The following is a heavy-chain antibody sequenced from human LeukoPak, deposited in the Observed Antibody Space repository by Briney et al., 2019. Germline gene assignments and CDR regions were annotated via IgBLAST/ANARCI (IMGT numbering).Heavy chain of an antibody. D-gene: IGHD3-22*01. J-gene: IGHJ3*02. Sequence: KPSETLSLTCTVSGGSISGYYWSWIWQSPGKGLVWIGYMYYSGSTNYNPSLKSRVTMSVDMSKNQFSLKLSSVTAADTALYYCARHFTYYYDSSGYPRDAFDIWGQGTMVTVSS. CDR1: GGSISGYY. CDR2: MYYSGST. CDR3: ARHFTYYYDSSGYPRDAFDI. V-gene: IGHV4-59*08.